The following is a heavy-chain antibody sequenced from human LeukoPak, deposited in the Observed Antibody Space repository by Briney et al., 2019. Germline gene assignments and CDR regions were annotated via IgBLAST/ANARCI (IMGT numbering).Heavy chain of an antibody. V-gene: IGHV3-66*01. CDR2: IYSGGTT. D-gene: IGHD3-22*01. CDR1: GFTVSSNY. J-gene: IGHJ4*02. CDR3: AREFGEHYYDSSGYDY. Sequence: PGGSLRLSCAASGFTVSSNYMNWVRQAPGRGLEWVSVIYSGGTTYYADSVRGRFTISRDNSKNTLYLQMNSLRAEDTAVYYCAREFGEHYYDSSGYDYWGQGTLVTVSS.